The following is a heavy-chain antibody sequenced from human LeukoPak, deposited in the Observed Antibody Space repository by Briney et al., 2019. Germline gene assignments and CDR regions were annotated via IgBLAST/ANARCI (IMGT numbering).Heavy chain of an antibody. V-gene: IGHV4-39*01. D-gene: IGHD2-2*01. CDR3: ARLVRYCSTNSCYPFDY. CDR1: GGSISSSSHY. CDR2: MYYSGGT. J-gene: IGHJ4*02. Sequence: SETLSLTCTVSGGSISSSSHYWGWIRPPPGQGLEWIGSMYYSGGTYYNPSLKSRVTISIDTSKNQFSLKLDSVTAADTAVYYCARLVRYCSTNSCYPFDYWGQGTLVTVSS.